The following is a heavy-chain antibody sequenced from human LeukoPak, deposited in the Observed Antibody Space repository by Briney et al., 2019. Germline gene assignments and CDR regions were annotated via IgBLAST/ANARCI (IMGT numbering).Heavy chain of an antibody. CDR3: ARDLGDYDFWSGYLWDYYGMDV. CDR1: GFTFSSYS. CDR2: ISSSISNI. Sequence: GGSLRLSCAASGFTFSSYSMNWVRQAPGKGLVWVSYISSSISNIYYADSVKGRFTISRDTAKNSLYLQMNRLRDEDTAVYYWARDLGDYDFWSGYLWDYYGMDVWGQGTTVTVSS. V-gene: IGHV3-48*02. D-gene: IGHD3-3*01. J-gene: IGHJ6*02.